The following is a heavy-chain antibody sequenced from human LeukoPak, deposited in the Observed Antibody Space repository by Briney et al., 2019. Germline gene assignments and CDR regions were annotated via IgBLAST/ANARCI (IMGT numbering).Heavy chain of an antibody. CDR3: ARDVADFWSGYYTHDLSYFDY. J-gene: IGHJ4*02. CDR2: ISSSSSYI. D-gene: IGHD3-3*01. V-gene: IGHV3-21*01. Sequence: GGSLRLSSTVSGFTFTNAWMNWVRQAPGKGLEWVSSISSSSSYIYYADSVKGRFTISRDNAKNSLYLQMNSLRAEDTAVYYCARDVADFWSGYYTHDLSYFDYWGQGTLVTVSS. CDR1: GFTFTNAW.